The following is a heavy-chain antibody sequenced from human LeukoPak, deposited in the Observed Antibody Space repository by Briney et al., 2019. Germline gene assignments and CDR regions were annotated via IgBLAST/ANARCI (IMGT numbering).Heavy chain of an antibody. CDR2: IYHSGST. Sequence: SETLSLTCSVSTDSTITYYWSWIRQSPGKGLEWIGHIYHSGSTDYNPSLKSRVTISIDMSRKEFSLKLTSVTVADTAMYYCVSIRWELLSHYLYLWGQGSLVIVSS. CDR1: TDSTITYY. V-gene: IGHV4-59*01. J-gene: IGHJ4*02. D-gene: IGHD2-15*01. CDR3: VSIRWELLSHYLYL.